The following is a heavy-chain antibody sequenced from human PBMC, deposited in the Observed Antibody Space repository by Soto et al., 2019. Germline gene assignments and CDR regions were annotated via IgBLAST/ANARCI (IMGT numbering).Heavy chain of an antibody. V-gene: IGHV3-23*01. D-gene: IGHD3-22*01. Sequence: GGSLRLSCAASAFTFNSYAMSWVRQAPGKGLEWVSGIGGSGRTTYYADSVKGRFTISRDNSNNTLFLQMNSLRAEDTAVYYCAKSRYSDSSGDFYDYWGQGTLVTSPQ. CDR1: AFTFNSYA. CDR2: IGGSGRTT. CDR3: AKSRYSDSSGDFYDY. J-gene: IGHJ4*02.